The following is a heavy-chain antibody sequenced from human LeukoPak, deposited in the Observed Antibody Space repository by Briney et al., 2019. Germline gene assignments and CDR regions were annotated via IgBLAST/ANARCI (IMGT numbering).Heavy chain of an antibody. Sequence: KTSETVSLTCTVSGGSISSGDYYWSWIRQSPGKGLECIGYIYYSGSTYYNPSLKSRVTISVDTSKNQFSLKLSSVTAADTAVYYCARDNRRDGYNSLSGFDYWGQGTLVTVSS. CDR3: ARDNRRDGYNSLSGFDY. J-gene: IGHJ4*02. V-gene: IGHV4-30-4*01. CDR1: GGSISSGDYY. D-gene: IGHD5-24*01. CDR2: IYYSGST.